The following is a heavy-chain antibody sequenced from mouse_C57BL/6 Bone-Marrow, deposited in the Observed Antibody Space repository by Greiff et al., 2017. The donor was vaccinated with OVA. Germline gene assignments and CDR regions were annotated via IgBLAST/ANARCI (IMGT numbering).Heavy chain of an antibody. CDR2: ISDGGSYT. Sequence: EVQVVESGGGLVKPGGSLKLSCAASGFTFSSYAMSWVRQTPEKRLEWVATISDGGSYTYYPDNVKGRFTISRDNAKNNLYLQMSHLKSEDTAMYYCARRSPYGNYLMDYWGQGTSVTVSS. CDR1: GFTFSSYA. V-gene: IGHV5-4*01. J-gene: IGHJ4*01. D-gene: IGHD2-10*02. CDR3: ARRSPYGNYLMDY.